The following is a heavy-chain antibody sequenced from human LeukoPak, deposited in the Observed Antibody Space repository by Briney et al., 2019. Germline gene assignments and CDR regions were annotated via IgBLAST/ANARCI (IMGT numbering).Heavy chain of an antibody. J-gene: IGHJ4*02. CDR2: INHSGST. D-gene: IGHD3-22*01. CDR1: GGSFSGHY. CDR3: ARHDSSGQFDY. Sequence: SETLSLTCAVYGGSFSGHYWSWIRQPPGKGLEWIGEINHSGSTYYNPSLKSRVTISIDTSKTQFSLKLSSVTAADTAVYYCARHDSSGQFDYWGQGTLVTVSS. V-gene: IGHV4-34*09.